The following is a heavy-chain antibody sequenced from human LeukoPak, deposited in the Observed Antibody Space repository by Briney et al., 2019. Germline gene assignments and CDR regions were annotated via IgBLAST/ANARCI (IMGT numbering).Heavy chain of an antibody. D-gene: IGHD6-13*01. V-gene: IGHV3-9*01. CDR3: AKDTSGYSSSWYYFDY. CDR2: ISWNSGSI. Sequence: GRSLRLSCAASGFTFDDYAMHWVRQAPGKGLEWVSGISWNSGSIGYADSVKGRFTISRDNAKNSLYLQMNSLRAEDTALYYCAKDTSGYSSSWYYFDYWGQGTLVTVSS. CDR1: GFTFDDYA. J-gene: IGHJ4*02.